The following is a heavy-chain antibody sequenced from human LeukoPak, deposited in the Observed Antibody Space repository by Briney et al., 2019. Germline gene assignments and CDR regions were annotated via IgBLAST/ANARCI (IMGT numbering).Heavy chain of an antibody. D-gene: IGHD3-22*01. J-gene: IGHJ4*02. CDR2: ISNNGNTI. Sequence: KSWLSLRLSCAASGFILSDHSMRWIRQAPWKGLEWVSYISNNGNTIFYADSVKGRFTISRDNAKNSLYLQMNSLRAEDTAVYYCARRRYDSTGYHPDWGQGTLVTVSS. V-gene: IGHV3-11*01. CDR3: ARRRYDSTGYHPD. CDR1: GFILSDHS.